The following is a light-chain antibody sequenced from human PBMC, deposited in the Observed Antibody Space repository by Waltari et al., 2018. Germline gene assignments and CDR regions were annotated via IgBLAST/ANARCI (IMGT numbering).Light chain of an antibody. V-gene: IGLV2-11*01. CDR3: CSYAGSYIP. Sequence: QSALTQPRSVSGSPGQSVTISCTGPSSDVGGYTYVSWYQQHPGKAPKLMIYDVSKRPSGVPDRFSGSKSGNTASLTISGLQAEDEADYYCCSYAGSYIPFGGGTKLTVL. J-gene: IGLJ2*01. CDR2: DVS. CDR1: SSDVGGYTY.